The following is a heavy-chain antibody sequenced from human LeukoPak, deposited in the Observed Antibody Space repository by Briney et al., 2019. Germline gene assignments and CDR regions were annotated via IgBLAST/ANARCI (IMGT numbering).Heavy chain of an antibody. V-gene: IGHV1-2*02. CDR2: TYPNSGGT. D-gene: IGHD3-16*01. J-gene: IGHJ4*02. CDR1: GYTFTAYY. CDR3: AREATVGGY. Sequence: GASVKVSCKASGYTFTAYYIHWVRQAPGQGLEWMGWTYPNSGGTNYAQKFQGRVTMTRDTSLSTAYMELNRLTSDDTAVYYCAREATVGGYWGQGTLVAVSS.